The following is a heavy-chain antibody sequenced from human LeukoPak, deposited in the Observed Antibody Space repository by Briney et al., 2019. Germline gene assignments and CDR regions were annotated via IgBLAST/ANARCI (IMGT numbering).Heavy chain of an antibody. D-gene: IGHD3-9*01. CDR2: IGGSGGST. V-gene: IGHV3-23*01. CDR1: GFTFSSYA. J-gene: IGHJ4*02. Sequence: GGSLRLSCAASGFTFSSYAMSWVRQAPGKGLEWVSAIGGSGGSTYYADSVKGRFTISRDNSKNTLYLQMNSLRAEDTAVYYCAKVPSVLRYFDWLFMFDYWGQGTLVTVSS. CDR3: AKVPSVLRYFDWLFMFDY.